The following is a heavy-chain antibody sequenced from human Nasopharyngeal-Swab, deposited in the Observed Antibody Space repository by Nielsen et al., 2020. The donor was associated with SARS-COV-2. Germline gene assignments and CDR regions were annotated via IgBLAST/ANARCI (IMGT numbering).Heavy chain of an antibody. CDR1: GFRFPYFG. CDR3: ARDRGEDAGIDY. Sequence: GGSLRLSCAASGFRFPYFGLHWVRQAPGKGLEWVAVVWHDENIKYYADSVEGRFTISRDNSKNTLYLQMNSLRVEDTAVYYCARDRGEDAGIDYWSQGTLVTVAS. D-gene: IGHD2-21*01. CDR2: VWHDENIK. V-gene: IGHV3-33*01. J-gene: IGHJ4*02.